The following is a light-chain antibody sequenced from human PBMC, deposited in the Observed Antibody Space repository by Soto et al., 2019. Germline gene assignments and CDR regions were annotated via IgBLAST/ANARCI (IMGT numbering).Light chain of an antibody. Sequence: DSVLTQSQDTLSVSPGDRATLSCRASRIIGHNYLAWYQQQPGQAPRLLIYGASSRATGIPDRFSGSGSGTDFTLTISRLEHEDFAVYYCQQYGSSPLFGQGTRLEIK. J-gene: IGKJ5*01. V-gene: IGKV3-20*01. CDR2: GAS. CDR1: RIIGHNY. CDR3: QQYGSSPL.